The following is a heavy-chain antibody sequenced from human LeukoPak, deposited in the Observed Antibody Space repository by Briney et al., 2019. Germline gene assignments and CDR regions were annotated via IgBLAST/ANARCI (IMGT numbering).Heavy chain of an antibody. CDR1: GGSISSYH. J-gene: IGHJ4*02. CDR2: IYYSGRT. D-gene: IGHD6-19*01. Sequence: SETLSLTCTVSGGSISSYHWSWIRQPPGKGLEWIGDIYYSGRTNYNPSLESRVTISIDTSKQHFSLKLSSVTAADTALYYCARDQTTPYSSGWLDYWGQGTLVTVSS. CDR3: ARDQTTPYSSGWLDY. V-gene: IGHV4-59*01.